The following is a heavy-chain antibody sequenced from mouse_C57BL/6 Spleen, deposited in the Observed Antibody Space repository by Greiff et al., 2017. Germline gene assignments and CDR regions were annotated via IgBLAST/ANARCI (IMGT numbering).Heavy chain of an antibody. CDR2: INPNNGGT. Sequence: EVQLVESGPELVKPGASVKIPCKASGYTFTDYNMDWVKQSHGKSLEWIGDINPNNGGTISNQKFKGKATLTVDKSSSAAYMELRSLTSEDTAVYYCARYDGYAYWYFDVWGTGTTVTVSS. CDR3: ARYDGYAYWYFDV. D-gene: IGHD2-3*01. CDR1: GYTFTDYN. V-gene: IGHV1-18*01. J-gene: IGHJ1*03.